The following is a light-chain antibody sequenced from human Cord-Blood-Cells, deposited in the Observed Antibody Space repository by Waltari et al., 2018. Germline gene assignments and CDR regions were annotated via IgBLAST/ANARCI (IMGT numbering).Light chain of an antibody. CDR3: NSRDSSGNHVV. J-gene: IGLJ2*01. Sequence: SSELTQDPAVSVALGQTVRITCQGDSLSSYYASWYQQKPGQAPVLVIYGKNNRPSGIPDRFSGSSSGNTASLTITGAQAEDEAAYYCNSRDSSGNHVVFGGGTKLTVL. CDR2: GKN. CDR1: SLSSYY. V-gene: IGLV3-19*01.